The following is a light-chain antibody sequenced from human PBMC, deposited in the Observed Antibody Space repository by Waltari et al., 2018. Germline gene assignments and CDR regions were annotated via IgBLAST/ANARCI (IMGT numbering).Light chain of an antibody. J-gene: IGLJ2*01. CDR3: CSYAGRVV. V-gene: IGLV2-11*01. Sequence: QSALTQPRSVSGSPGQSVTISCTGTSSDVGGYNYVSWYQQHPGKAPKLMIYDVSKRPSGVPDRFSGCKSGNTASLTISGLQAEDEADYYCCSYAGRVVFGGGTKLTVL. CDR2: DVS. CDR1: SSDVGGYNY.